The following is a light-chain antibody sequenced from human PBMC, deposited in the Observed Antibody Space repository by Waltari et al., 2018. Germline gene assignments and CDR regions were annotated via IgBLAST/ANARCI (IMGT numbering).Light chain of an antibody. CDR3: CSYAGSYTYYV. CDR2: DVS. Sequence: QSALTQPRSVSGSPGQSVTISCTVTSSDVGGYNYVSWYQQHPGKAPKLMIYDVSKRPSGVPDRFSGSKSGNTASLTISGLQAEDEADYYFCSYAGSYTYYVFGTGTKVTVL. CDR1: SSDVGGYNY. V-gene: IGLV2-11*01. J-gene: IGLJ1*01.